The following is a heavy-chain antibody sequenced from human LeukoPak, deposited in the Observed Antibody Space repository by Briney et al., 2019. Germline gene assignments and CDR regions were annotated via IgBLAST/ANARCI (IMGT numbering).Heavy chain of an antibody. Sequence: GGSLRLSCVGSGFMFRSYWMSWVRQAPGKGLEWVANIKEDGSEKHHVDSVKGRFTISRDNAKNSLYLQMNSLRAEDTAVYYCARVRPAISYWGQGTLVTVSS. D-gene: IGHD3-3*02. J-gene: IGHJ4*02. CDR2: IKEDGSEK. CDR1: GFMFRSYW. CDR3: ARVRPAISY. V-gene: IGHV3-7*01.